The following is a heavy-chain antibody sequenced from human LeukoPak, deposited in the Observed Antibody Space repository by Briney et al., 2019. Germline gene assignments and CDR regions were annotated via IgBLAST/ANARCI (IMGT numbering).Heavy chain of an antibody. V-gene: IGHV1-69*05. Sequence: ASVKVSCKASGGTFSSYAISWVPQAPGQGLEWMGRIIPIFGTANYAQKFQGRVTITTDESTSTAYMELSSLRAEDTAVYYCAREVAAARFDYWGQGTLVTVSS. CDR2: IIPIFGTA. D-gene: IGHD6-13*01. CDR1: GGTFSSYA. CDR3: AREVAAARFDY. J-gene: IGHJ4*02.